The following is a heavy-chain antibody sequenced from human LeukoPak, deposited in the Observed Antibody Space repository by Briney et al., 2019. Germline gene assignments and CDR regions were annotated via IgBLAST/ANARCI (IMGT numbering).Heavy chain of an antibody. J-gene: IGHJ4*02. CDR1: GYTLTDLS. CDR3: ATAFTGVVPKRPYFDY. Sequence: GASVKVSCKVSGYTLTDLSMRWVRQAPGKGLEWMGGFDPEDGETIYAQKFQGRVTMTEDTSTDTAYMELSSLRSEDTAVYYCATAFTGVVPKRPYFDYWGQGTVVTVSS. V-gene: IGHV1-24*01. CDR2: FDPEDGET. D-gene: IGHD2-15*01.